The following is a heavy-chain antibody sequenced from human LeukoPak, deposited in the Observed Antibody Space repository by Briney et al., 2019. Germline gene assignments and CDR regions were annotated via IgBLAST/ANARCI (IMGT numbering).Heavy chain of an antibody. CDR3: VKGTSVTPAAGLEY. D-gene: IGHD2-21*02. Sequence: GGSLRLSCAASGFTVSSNYMSWVRQAPGKGLEWVSVIYSGGSTYYADSVKGRFTISRDNSKNTLYLQMSSLRAEDTAVYYCVKGTSVTPAAGLEYWGQGTLVTVSS. J-gene: IGHJ4*02. V-gene: IGHV3-66*01. CDR1: GFTVSSNY. CDR2: IYSGGST.